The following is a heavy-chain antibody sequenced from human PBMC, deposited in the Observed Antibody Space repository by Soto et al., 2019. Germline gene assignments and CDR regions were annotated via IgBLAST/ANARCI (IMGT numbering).Heavy chain of an antibody. CDR3: ARRSLRYFDWLDYGMDV. J-gene: IGHJ6*02. CDR2: IYPGDSDT. CDR1: GYSFTSYW. Sequence: PGESLKISCKGFGYSFTSYWIGWVRQMPGKGLEWMGIIYPGDSDTRYSPSFQGQVTISADKSISTAYLQWSSLKASDTAMYYCARRSLRYFDWLDYGMDVWGQGTTVTVSS. D-gene: IGHD3-9*01. V-gene: IGHV5-51*01.